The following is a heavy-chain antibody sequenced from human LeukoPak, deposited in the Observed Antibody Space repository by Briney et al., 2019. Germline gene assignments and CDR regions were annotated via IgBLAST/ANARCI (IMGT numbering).Heavy chain of an antibody. J-gene: IGHJ4*02. Sequence: SETLSLTCSVSGGSISSDSYYWGWIRPPPGKGLEWIGSIYYRGNTYYNPSLKSRVTISVDTSRNQFSLKLTSLTAANTSVYYCTGYGDYHTGDVWGQGTLVTVSS. D-gene: IGHD4-17*01. V-gene: IGHV4-39*01. CDR3: TGYGDYHTGDV. CDR1: GGSISSDSYY. CDR2: IYYRGNT.